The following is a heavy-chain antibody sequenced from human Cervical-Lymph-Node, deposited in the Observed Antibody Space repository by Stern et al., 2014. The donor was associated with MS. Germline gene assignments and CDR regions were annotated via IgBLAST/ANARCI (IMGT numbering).Heavy chain of an antibody. CDR2: FDPEDGET. D-gene: IGHD2-15*01. Sequence: QDQLVQSGAEVKKPGASVKVSCKVSGYTLTELSMHWVRQAPGKGLEWMGGFDPEDGETIYAQKFQGRVTMTEDTSTDTAYMELSSLRSEDTAVYYCATASYCSGGSCYEYFQHWGQGTLVTVSS. V-gene: IGHV1-24*01. CDR1: GYTLTELS. J-gene: IGHJ1*01. CDR3: ATASYCSGGSCYEYFQH.